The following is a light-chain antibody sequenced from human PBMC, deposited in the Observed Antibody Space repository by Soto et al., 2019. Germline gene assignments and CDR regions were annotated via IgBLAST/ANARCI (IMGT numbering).Light chain of an antibody. J-gene: IGLJ2*01. CDR3: CSYAGSSTV. V-gene: IGLV2-23*01. CDR1: SSDVGSYNL. CDR2: EGN. Sequence: QSVLTPPASVSGSPGQSITISCTGTSSDVGSYNLVSWYQQHPGKAPKLMIYEGNKRPSGVSNRFSGSKSGNTASLTISGLQAEDEADYYCCSYAGSSTVFGGGTKLTVL.